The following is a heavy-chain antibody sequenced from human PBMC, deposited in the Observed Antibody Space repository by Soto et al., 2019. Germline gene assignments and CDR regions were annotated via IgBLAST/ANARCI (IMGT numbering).Heavy chain of an antibody. J-gene: IGHJ4*02. CDR2: IYWDDDK. Sequence: QITLKESGPTLVKPTQTLTLTCTFSGFSLSTTGVGVGWIRQPPGKALEWLAIIYWDDDKRYSPSLKSRLTITKDTSNNQVVLTMTNMDPVDTATYYCSRESRRFFDCWGQGTLVTVPS. D-gene: IGHD2-2*01. CDR1: GFSLSTTGVG. V-gene: IGHV2-5*02. CDR3: SRESRRFFDC.